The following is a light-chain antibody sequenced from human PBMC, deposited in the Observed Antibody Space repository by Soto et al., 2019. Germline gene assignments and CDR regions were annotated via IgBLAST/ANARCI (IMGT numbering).Light chain of an antibody. Sequence: DIQMIQSPSSLSASVGDTVTITCRASQSIGKHLNWYQQKPGKAPKFLIYSVSSLQSGVPSRFSGSGSGTEFTLTISSLQPDDFATYYCQQYNSYCTFGQGTKVDIK. J-gene: IGKJ1*01. CDR2: SVS. V-gene: IGKV1-16*01. CDR3: QQYNSYCT. CDR1: QSIGKH.